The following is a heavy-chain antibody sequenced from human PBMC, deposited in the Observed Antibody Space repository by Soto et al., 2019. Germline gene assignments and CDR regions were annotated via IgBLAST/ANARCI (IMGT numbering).Heavy chain of an antibody. CDR1: GFTFSDYY. CDR2: ISHGSTTI. Sequence: QVQLVESGGGLVKPGGSLRLSCAASGFTFSDYYMSWIRQAPGKGLEWVSYISHGSTTIYYTDSVKGRFTISRDNAKNSLYLQMTSLRAGDTAVYYCARDRAYPDAFDIWGQGTMVTVSS. CDR3: ARDRAYPDAFDI. V-gene: IGHV3-11*01. J-gene: IGHJ3*02.